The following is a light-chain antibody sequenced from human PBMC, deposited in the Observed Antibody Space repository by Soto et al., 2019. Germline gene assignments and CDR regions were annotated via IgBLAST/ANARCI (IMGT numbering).Light chain of an antibody. CDR2: SAS. Sequence: DIQLTQSPSFLSASVGDTVTITCRASQALSNYLAWYQQKPGKAPDLLIYSASTLQSGVPSRFSGSGSETEFSLTIRALQPEDFATYYCQQLSRYPLTFDGGTKVEIK. J-gene: IGKJ4*01. CDR3: QQLSRYPLT. V-gene: IGKV1-9*01. CDR1: QALSNY.